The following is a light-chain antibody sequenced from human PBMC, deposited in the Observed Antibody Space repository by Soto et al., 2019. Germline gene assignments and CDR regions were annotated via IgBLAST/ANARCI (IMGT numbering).Light chain of an antibody. V-gene: IGKV1-39*01. Sequence: DIPMSQSPSSLSASVGDRVITTCRASQNIGIYLNWYQQRPGKAPNLLIYGESNLQSGVPSRFSGSGSGKEYSLAISSLEPEDFATYYCQQSYATPWTFGQGTKV. CDR1: QNIGIY. J-gene: IGKJ1*01. CDR3: QQSYATPWT. CDR2: GES.